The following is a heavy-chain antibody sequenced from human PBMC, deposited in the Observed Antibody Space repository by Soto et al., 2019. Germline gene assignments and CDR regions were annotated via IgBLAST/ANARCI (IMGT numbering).Heavy chain of an antibody. CDR3: ARLMNWNSHHYYYYGMDV. CDR2: IIPIFGTA. CDR1: GGTFSIYA. V-gene: IGHV1-69*13. D-gene: IGHD1-7*01. Sequence: GASVKVSCKASGGTFSIYAISWVRQAPGQGLEWMGGIIPIFGTANYAQKFQGRVTITADESTSTAYMELSSLRSEDTAVYYCARLMNWNSHHYYYYGMDVWGQGTTVTVSS. J-gene: IGHJ6*02.